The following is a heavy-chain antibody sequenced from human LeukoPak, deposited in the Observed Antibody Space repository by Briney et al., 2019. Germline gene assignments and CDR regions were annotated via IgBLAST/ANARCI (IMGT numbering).Heavy chain of an antibody. Sequence: SETLSLTCTVSGGSISSGSYYWSWIRQPAGKGLEWIGRIYTSGSTNYNPFLKSRVTISVDTSKNQFSLKLSSVTAADTAVYYCARSSPVGATFYFDYWGQGTLVTVSS. V-gene: IGHV4-61*02. CDR2: IYTSGST. CDR1: GGSISSGSYY. D-gene: IGHD1-26*01. J-gene: IGHJ4*02. CDR3: ARSSPVGATFYFDY.